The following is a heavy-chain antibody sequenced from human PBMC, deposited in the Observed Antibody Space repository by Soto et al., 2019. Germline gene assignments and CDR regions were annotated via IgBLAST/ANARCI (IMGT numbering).Heavy chain of an antibody. CDR3: ARNGDSSDYRGWFDP. V-gene: IGHV3-66*01. J-gene: IGHJ5*02. CDR2: IYSGGTT. D-gene: IGHD3-22*01. CDR1: GFTVSSNY. Sequence: EVQLVESGGGLVQPGGSLRLSCAASGFTVSSNYMSWVRQAPGKGLEWVSVIYSGGTTYYADSVKGRFTRSRDNSKNTLYLQMNSLRSEDTAVYYCARNGDSSDYRGWFDPWGQGTLVTVSS.